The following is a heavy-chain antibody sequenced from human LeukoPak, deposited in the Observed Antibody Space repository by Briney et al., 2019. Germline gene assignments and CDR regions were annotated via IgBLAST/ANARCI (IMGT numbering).Heavy chain of an antibody. CDR2: IYTSGST. J-gene: IGHJ6*02. V-gene: IGHV4-4*07. D-gene: IGHD3-3*01. Sequence: SETLSLTCTVSGGSISSYYWSWIRQPPGKGLEWIGRIYTSGSTNYNPSLKSRVTMSVDTSKNQFSLKLSSVTAADTAVYYCAKGRITIFGVAPYCMDVWGQGTTVTVSS. CDR1: GGSISSYY. CDR3: AKGRITIFGVAPYCMDV.